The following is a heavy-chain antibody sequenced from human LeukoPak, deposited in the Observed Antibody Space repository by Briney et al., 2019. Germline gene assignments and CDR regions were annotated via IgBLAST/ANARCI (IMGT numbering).Heavy chain of an antibody. CDR1: GFTFSSYG. J-gene: IGHJ3*02. Sequence: GGSLRLSCAASGFTFSSYGMHWVRQAPGKGLEWVAFIRYDGSNKYYADSVKGRFTISRDNSKNTMYLQMNSLRAEDTAVYYCAKVGERFGELWNAFDIWGQGTMVTVSS. CDR2: IRYDGSNK. V-gene: IGHV3-30*02. CDR3: AKVGERFGELWNAFDI. D-gene: IGHD3-10*01.